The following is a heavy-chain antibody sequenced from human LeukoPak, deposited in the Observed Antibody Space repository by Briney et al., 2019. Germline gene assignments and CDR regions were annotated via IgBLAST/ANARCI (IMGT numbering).Heavy chain of an antibody. CDR1: GFPFSSYN. J-gene: IGHJ4*02. Sequence: GGSLRLSCAASGFPFSSYNMNWVRRAPGKGLEWVSSISSSSSYIYYADSVKGRFTISRDNAKNSLYLQMNSLRAEDTAVYYCATGPMWFGELPWYFDYWGQGTLVTVSS. CDR3: ATGPMWFGELPWYFDY. CDR2: ISSSSSYI. D-gene: IGHD3-10*01. V-gene: IGHV3-21*01.